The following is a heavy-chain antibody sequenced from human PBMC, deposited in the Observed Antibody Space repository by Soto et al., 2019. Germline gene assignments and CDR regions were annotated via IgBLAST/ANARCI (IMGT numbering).Heavy chain of an antibody. CDR1: GGTFSSYA. CDR2: IIPIFGTA. V-gene: IGHV1-69*01. Sequence: QVQLVQSGAEVKKPGSSVKVSCKASGGTFSSYAISWVRQAPGQGLEWMGGIIPIFGTANYAQKFQGRVTITADETTSADHMGVSSLRSEDTAVYYCAREGAGSSWAGYYFDYWGQGTLVTVSS. CDR3: AREGAGSSWAGYYFDY. J-gene: IGHJ4*02. D-gene: IGHD6-13*01.